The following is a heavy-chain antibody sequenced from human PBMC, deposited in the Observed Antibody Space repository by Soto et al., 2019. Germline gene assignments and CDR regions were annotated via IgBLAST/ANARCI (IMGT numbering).Heavy chain of an antibody. J-gene: IGHJ4*02. CDR2: INPNSGGT. Sequence: GASVKVSCKASGYTFTGYYMHWVRQAPGQGLEWMGWINPNSGGTNYAQKFQGRVTMTRDTSISTAYMELSRLRSDDTAVYYCARVPKKAAAVYFDYWGQGTLVTVSS. CDR3: ARVPKKAAAVYFDY. D-gene: IGHD6-13*01. V-gene: IGHV1-2*02. CDR1: GYTFTGYY.